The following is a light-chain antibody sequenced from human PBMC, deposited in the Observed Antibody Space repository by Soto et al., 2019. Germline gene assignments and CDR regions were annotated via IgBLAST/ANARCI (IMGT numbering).Light chain of an antibody. Sequence: DIQMTQSPSTLSASVGDRVTITCRASQSISSWLAWYQQKPGKAPKLLIYKASSLESGVPSRFSGIGSGTEFTLTISSLQPDDVATYYCQQYSTLGQGTKVEIK. CDR3: QQYST. CDR2: KAS. J-gene: IGKJ1*01. CDR1: QSISSW. V-gene: IGKV1-5*03.